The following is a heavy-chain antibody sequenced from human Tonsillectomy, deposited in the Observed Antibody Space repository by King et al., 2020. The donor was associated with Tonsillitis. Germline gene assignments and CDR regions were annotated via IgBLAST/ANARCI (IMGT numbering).Heavy chain of an antibody. V-gene: IGHV4-30-4*01. CDR2: MYYSGRT. Sequence: QLQESGPGLVKPSQTLSLTCTVSGSSISSGVYYWSWIRQPPGKGLGWIGYMYYSGRTYYNPSLKSRVTITVDTCKNQFSLKLGSVTAADTAVYYCARDGYRAFDIWGQGTMVTGSS. CDR1: GSSISSGVYY. D-gene: IGHD6-13*01. J-gene: IGHJ3*02. CDR3: ARDGYRAFDI.